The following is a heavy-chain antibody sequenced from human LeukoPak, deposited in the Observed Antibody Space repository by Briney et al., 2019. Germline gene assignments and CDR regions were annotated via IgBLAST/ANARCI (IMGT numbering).Heavy chain of an antibody. V-gene: IGHV1-8*01. D-gene: IGHD6-19*01. CDR2: MNPNSGNT. Sequence: ASVKVSCKASGYTFTSYDINWVRQATGQGLEWMGWMNPNSGNTGYAQKFQGRVTMTRNTSISTAYMELSSLRSEDTAVYYCARGHEQWLSVRYGMDVWGQGTTVTVSS. J-gene: IGHJ6*02. CDR3: ARGHEQWLSVRYGMDV. CDR1: GYTFTSYD.